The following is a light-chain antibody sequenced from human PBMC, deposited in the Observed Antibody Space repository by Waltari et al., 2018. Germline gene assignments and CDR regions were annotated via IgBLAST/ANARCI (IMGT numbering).Light chain of an antibody. V-gene: IGKV1-39*01. Sequence: DIQMTQSPSSLSASLGDRVTITCRASQSISTFLNWYQQKPGEAPKLLVYTASALQSGVPLRFXGSGSGTDFXLTISSXQPXDSATYFCXQSYFTPXTFGRGTKVEIK. CDR1: QSISTF. CDR3: XQSYFTPXT. CDR2: TAS. J-gene: IGKJ2*02.